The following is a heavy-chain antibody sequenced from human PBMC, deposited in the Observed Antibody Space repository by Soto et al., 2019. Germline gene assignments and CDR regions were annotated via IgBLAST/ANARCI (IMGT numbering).Heavy chain of an antibody. J-gene: IGHJ4*02. Sequence: PAETLSLNCTVSGGSISSSSYYWGWIRQPPGKGLEWIGSIYYSGSTYYNPSLKSRVTISVDTSKNQFSLKLSSVTAADTAVYYCARDALSRDSIWGQGTLVTV. CDR1: GGSISSSSYY. CDR2: IYYSGST. D-gene: IGHD3-22*01. CDR3: ARDALSRDSI. V-gene: IGHV4-39*07.